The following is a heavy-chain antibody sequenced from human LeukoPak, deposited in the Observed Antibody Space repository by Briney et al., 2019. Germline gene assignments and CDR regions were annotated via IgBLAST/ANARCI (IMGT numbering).Heavy chain of an antibody. J-gene: IGHJ3*02. CDR2: IYTSGST. CDR3: ASTYPYCGGDCYSGPLDAFDI. CDR1: GGSISSYY. V-gene: IGHV4-4*07. D-gene: IGHD2-21*02. Sequence: PSETLSLTCTVSGGSISSYYWSWIRQPAGKGLEWIGRIYTSGSTNYNPSLKSRVTMSVDTSKNQFSLKLSSVTAADTAVYYCASTYPYCGGDCYSGPLDAFDIWGQGTMVTVSS.